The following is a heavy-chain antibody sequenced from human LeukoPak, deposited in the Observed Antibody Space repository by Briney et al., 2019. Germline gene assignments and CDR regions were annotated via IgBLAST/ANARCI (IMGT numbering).Heavy chain of an antibody. Sequence: GGSLRLSCTASGFTFGDYAMSWFRQAPGKGLAWVSYISSSGSTIYYADSVKGRFTISRDNAKNSLYLQMNSLRAEDTAVYYCARGESSGPNWFDPWGQGTLVTVSS. D-gene: IGHD3-22*01. V-gene: IGHV3-48*03. CDR3: ARGESSGPNWFDP. J-gene: IGHJ5*02. CDR2: ISSSGSTI. CDR1: GFTFGDYA.